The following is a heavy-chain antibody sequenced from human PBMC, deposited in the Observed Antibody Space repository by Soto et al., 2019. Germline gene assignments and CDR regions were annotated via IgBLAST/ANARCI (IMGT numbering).Heavy chain of an antibody. V-gene: IGHV3-23*01. J-gene: IGHJ5*02. D-gene: IGHD5-18*01. CDR2: ISGSGGST. CDR1: GFTFSSDA. Sequence: EVQLLESGGGLVQPGGSLRLSCAASGFTFSSDAMSWLLPAPGTRLEWVSAISGSGGSTYYAASVKGRFTISRDNSKHTRYLQRNSLRADDTAVYHCAIPSTRQQWHGDNWFDPWGKGTRVTVSS. CDR3: AIPSTRQQWHGDNWFDP.